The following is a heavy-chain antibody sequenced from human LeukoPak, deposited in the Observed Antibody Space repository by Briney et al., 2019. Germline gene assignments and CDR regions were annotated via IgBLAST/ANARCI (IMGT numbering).Heavy chain of an antibody. V-gene: IGHV3-23*01. CDR1: GFTFSNYG. D-gene: IGHD1-1*01. Sequence: QSGGSLSLSCAASGFTFSNYGMSWVRQAPGKGPEWVSGISGGGDSTSYADSVKGRFIISRDNFKNTVYLQMNSLRAEDTAVYYCVKDRPLERRWNWFAPWSQGTLVTVSS. J-gene: IGHJ5*02. CDR2: ISGGGDST. CDR3: VKDRPLERRWNWFAP.